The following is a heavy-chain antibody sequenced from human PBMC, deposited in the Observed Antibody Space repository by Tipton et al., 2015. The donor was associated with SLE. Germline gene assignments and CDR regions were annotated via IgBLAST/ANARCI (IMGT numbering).Heavy chain of an antibody. D-gene: IGHD2-15*01. CDR2: IYNSGIT. CDR1: GDSFSSGSSS. Sequence: TLSLTCTVSGDSFSSGSSSWNWVRQPAGKGLEWIGLIYNSGITNYNPSLQSRVTLSVDMSKSQFSLRLSSVTAADTGVYYCVKSVVVVSPRDYYYYMDVWGKGTTVTVSS. CDR3: VKSVVVVSPRDYYYYMDV. J-gene: IGHJ6*03. V-gene: IGHV4-61*02.